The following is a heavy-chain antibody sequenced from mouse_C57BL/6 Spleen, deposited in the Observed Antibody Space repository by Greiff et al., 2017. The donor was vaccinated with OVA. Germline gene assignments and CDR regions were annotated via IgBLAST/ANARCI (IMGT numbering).Heavy chain of an antibody. J-gene: IGHJ3*01. V-gene: IGHV1-15*01. CDR1: GYTFTDYE. Sequence: QVQLQQSGAELVRPGASVTLSCKASGYTFTDYEMHWVKQTPVHGLEWIGAIDPETGGTTYHQKFKGKAILTADKSSSTAYMELRSLTSEDSAVYYCTRRIYYYYDEDWFAYWGQGTLVTVSA. CDR2: IDPETGGT. D-gene: IGHD2-4*01. CDR3: TRRIYYYYDEDWFAY.